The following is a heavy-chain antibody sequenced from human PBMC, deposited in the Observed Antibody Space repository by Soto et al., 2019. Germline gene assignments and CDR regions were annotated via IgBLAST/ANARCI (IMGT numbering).Heavy chain of an antibody. Sequence: QVQLVQSGAEVKKPGSSVTVSCKASGGTFSSYAISWVRQAPGQGLEWMGGIIPIFGTANYAQKFQGRVTITADESTSTAYMELSSLRSEDTAVYYCARTHVGVVVAATFGMDVWGQGTTVTVSS. D-gene: IGHD2-15*01. CDR2: IIPIFGTA. J-gene: IGHJ6*02. CDR3: ARTHVGVVVAATFGMDV. V-gene: IGHV1-69*01. CDR1: GGTFSSYA.